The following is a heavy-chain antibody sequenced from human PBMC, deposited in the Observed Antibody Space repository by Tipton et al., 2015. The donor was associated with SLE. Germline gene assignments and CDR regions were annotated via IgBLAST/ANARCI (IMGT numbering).Heavy chain of an antibody. CDR3: VRDKWGEYYPSTGYFWSFDP. V-gene: IGHV4-4*07. CDR1: GASITSYY. CDR2: VSPSGGT. Sequence: TLSLTCSISGASITSYYWSWIRQPAGKGLEWIGRVSPSGGTNYNPSLKSRVTMSVDTSKNQFSLNLSSLTAADTAVYYCVRDKWGEYYPSTGYFWSFDPWGQGILVTVSS. J-gene: IGHJ5*02. D-gene: IGHD3-9*01.